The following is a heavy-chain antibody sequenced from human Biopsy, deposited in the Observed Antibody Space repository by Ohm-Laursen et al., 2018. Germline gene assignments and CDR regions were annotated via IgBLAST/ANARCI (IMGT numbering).Heavy chain of an antibody. V-gene: IGHV1-69*13. J-gene: IGHJ5*02. CDR3: ARGGGYNWDNDWFDP. D-gene: IGHD1/OR15-1a*01. Sequence: SVKVSCKASGGTFSSSAITWVRQAPGQGLEWMGGIIGIFRTAHYAQKFQGRVTITADEFMSTAYMELSSLRSEDTAVYYCARGGGYNWDNDWFDPWGQGTLVTVSS. CDR1: GGTFSSSA. CDR2: IIGIFRTA.